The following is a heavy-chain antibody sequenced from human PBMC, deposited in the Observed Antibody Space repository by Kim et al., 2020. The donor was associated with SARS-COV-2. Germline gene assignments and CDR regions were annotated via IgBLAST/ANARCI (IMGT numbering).Heavy chain of an antibody. CDR1: GFTFSSYF. CDR3: ARVPYYFGMDV. Sequence: GGSLRLSCAASGFTFSSYFMHWVRQAPGKGLEWVSSITTANYIYYADSVKGRFTISRDNAKNSLSLQMNSLRVEDTAVYYCARVPYYFGMDVWGRGTTVT. V-gene: IGHV3-21*01. J-gene: IGHJ6*02. CDR2: ITTANYI.